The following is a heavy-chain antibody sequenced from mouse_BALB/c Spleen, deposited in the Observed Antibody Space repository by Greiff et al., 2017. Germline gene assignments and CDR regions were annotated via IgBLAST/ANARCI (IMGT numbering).Heavy chain of an antibody. CDR2: IRNKANGYTT. J-gene: IGHJ3*01. CDR3: ARDRGYGSSSWFAY. Sequence: EVQVVESGGGLVQPGGSLRLSCATSGFTLTDYYMSWVRQPPGKALEWLGFIRNKANGYTTEYSASVKGRFTISRDNSQSILYLQMNTLRAEDSATYYCARDRGYGSSSWFAYWGQGTLVTVSA. D-gene: IGHD1-1*01. CDR1: GFTLTDYY. V-gene: IGHV7-3*02.